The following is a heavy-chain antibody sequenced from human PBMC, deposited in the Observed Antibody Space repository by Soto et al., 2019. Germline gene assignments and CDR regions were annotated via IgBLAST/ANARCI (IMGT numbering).Heavy chain of an antibody. D-gene: IGHD3-22*01. Sequence: SGPTLVNPTQTLTLTCTFSGFSLSTSGVSVTWIRQPPGKALEWLALIDWDDDKYYSTSLKTRLTISKDTSKNQVVLTMTNMAPVDTGTYYCARSGYYYRLDYWGQGTLVTVSS. CDR3: ARSGYYYRLDY. V-gene: IGHV2-70*01. J-gene: IGHJ4*02. CDR1: GFSLSTSGVS. CDR2: IDWDDDK.